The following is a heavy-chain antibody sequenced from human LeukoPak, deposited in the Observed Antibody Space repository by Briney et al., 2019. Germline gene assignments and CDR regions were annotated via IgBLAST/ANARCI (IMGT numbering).Heavy chain of an antibody. D-gene: IGHD5-24*01. CDR3: ARGNVEMATAFDY. CDR2: ISGSSSTT. V-gene: IGHV3-48*01. CDR1: GLTFSSFS. J-gene: IGHJ4*02. Sequence: GGSLRLSCAASGLTFSSFSMNWVRQAPGKGLEWVSYISGSSSTTYYADSVKGRLTISRDNAENSLYLQMNSLRAEDTAVYYCARGNVEMATAFDYWGQGTLVTVSS.